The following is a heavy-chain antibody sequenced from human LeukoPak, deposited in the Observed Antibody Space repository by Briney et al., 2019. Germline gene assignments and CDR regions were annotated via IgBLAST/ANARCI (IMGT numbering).Heavy chain of an antibody. CDR1: GFTFSSYW. J-gene: IGHJ4*02. CDR2: IKPDGSEK. D-gene: IGHD1-26*01. CDR3: ARERKVGATDFDY. Sequence: PGGSLRLSCAASGFTFSSYWMSWVRQAPGKGLEWVANIKPDGSEKHYVDSVEGRFTISRDNTKNSVYLQMNSLRAEDTAVYYCARERKVGATDFDYWGQGTLVTVSS. V-gene: IGHV3-7*01.